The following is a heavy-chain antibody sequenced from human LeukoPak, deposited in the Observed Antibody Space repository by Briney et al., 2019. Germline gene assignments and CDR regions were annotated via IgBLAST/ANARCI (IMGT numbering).Heavy chain of an antibody. J-gene: IGHJ4*02. D-gene: IGHD3-22*01. Sequence: ASETLSLTCVVSGYSITSGYYWGWIRQPPGKGLAWIASMYHSGSTNYNPSLKSRVTMSVDTSKNQFSLKLSSVTAADTAVYYCARGTSYDSSGYYDPFDYWGQGTLVTVSS. CDR2: MYHSGST. CDR1: GYSITSGYY. CDR3: ARGTSYDSSGYYDPFDY. V-gene: IGHV4-38-2*01.